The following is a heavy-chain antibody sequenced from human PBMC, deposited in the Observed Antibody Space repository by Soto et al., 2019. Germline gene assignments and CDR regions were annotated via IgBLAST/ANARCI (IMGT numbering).Heavy chain of an antibody. J-gene: IGHJ4*02. CDR1: GGTFRNYP. CDR3: ARSTLVVLNYFES. V-gene: IGHV1-69*02. D-gene: IGHD1-1*01. Sequence: QVQLVQSGTEVKKPGSSVKVSCKASGGTFRNYPINWVRQAPGQGLEWMGSIFPLTDIPDYAQNFQARLTISADKSTSTAYMELSGLTPDDTAMYFCARSTLVVLNYFESWGQGTLVTVSS. CDR2: IFPLTDIP.